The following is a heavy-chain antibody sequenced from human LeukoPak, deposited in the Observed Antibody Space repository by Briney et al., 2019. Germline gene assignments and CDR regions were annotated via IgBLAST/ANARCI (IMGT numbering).Heavy chain of an antibody. CDR2: ISAYNGNT. CDR3: ARDRVYDSSGSPRRFDY. CDR1: GYTFTSYG. Sequence: ASVKVSCKASGYTFTSYGISWVRQAPGQGLEWMGWISAYNGNTNYAQKLQGRVTMTTDTSTSTAYMELRSLRSDDTAVYYCARDRVYDSSGSPRRFDYWGQGTLVTVSS. V-gene: IGHV1-18*01. D-gene: IGHD3-22*01. J-gene: IGHJ4*02.